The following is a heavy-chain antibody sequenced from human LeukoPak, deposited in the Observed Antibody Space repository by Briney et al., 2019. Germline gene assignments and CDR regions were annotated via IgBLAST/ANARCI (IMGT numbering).Heavy chain of an antibody. J-gene: IGHJ4*02. CDR2: INPNSGGT. CDR1: GYTFTGYY. V-gene: IGHV1-2*02. CDR3: ARGVSSSWYYFDY. Sequence: ASVKVSCEASGYTFTGYYMHWVRQAPGQGLEWMGWINPNSGGTNYAQKFQGRVTMTRDTSISTAYMELSRLRSDDTAVYYCARGVSSSWYYFDYWGQGTLVTVSS. D-gene: IGHD6-13*01.